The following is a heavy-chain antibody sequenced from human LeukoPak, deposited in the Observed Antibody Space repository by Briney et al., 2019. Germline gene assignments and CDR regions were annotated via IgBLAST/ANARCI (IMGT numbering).Heavy chain of an antibody. CDR3: ARDGDYGSGSYYDY. J-gene: IGHJ4*02. CDR2: ISYDGSNK. Sequence: PGRSLRLSCAASGFTFSSYAMHWVRQAPGKGLEWVAVISYDGSNKYYADSVKGRFTISRDNSKNTLYLQMNSLRAEDTAVYYCARDGDYGSGSYYDYWGQGTRVIVSS. V-gene: IGHV3-30-3*01. CDR1: GFTFSSYA. D-gene: IGHD3-10*01.